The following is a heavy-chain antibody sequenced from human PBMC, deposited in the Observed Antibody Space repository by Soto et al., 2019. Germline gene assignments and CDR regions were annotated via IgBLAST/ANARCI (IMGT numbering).Heavy chain of an antibody. V-gene: IGHV3-48*01. CDR3: ARVKDFLSGYYGDTAFYI. D-gene: IGHD3-3*01. J-gene: IGHJ3*02. Sequence: GGSLRLSCAASGFTFSSYSMNWVRQAPGKGLEWVSYISSSSSTIYCADSVKGRFTISRDNAKNSLYLQMNSLRAEDTAVYYCARVKDFLSGYYGDTAFYIRGQGTMVTVSS. CDR2: ISSSSSTI. CDR1: GFTFSSYS.